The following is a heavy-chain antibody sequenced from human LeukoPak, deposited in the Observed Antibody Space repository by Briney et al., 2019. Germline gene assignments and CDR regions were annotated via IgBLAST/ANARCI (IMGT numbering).Heavy chain of an antibody. J-gene: IGHJ5*02. Sequence: GESLKISCKGFGYSFTSYWIGWVRKIPGKGREWMGIFYPGASDTSYSPSFQGQVPISADKSIRTAYLQWSSLKASDTAMYYCARQVGGSGSYRGNWFDPWGQGTLVTVSS. V-gene: IGHV5-51*01. CDR3: ARQVGGSGSYRGNWFDP. CDR1: GYSFTSYW. D-gene: IGHD3-10*01. CDR2: FYPGASDT.